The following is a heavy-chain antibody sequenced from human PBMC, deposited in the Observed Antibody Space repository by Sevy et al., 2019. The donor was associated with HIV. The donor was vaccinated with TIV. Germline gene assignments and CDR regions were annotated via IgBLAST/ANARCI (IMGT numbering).Heavy chain of an antibody. Sequence: GGSLRLSCAASGFTFSSYWMSWVRQAPGKGLEWVANIKQDGSEKYYVDSVKGRITISRDNAKNSLYLQMNSLRAEDTAVYYCARAMGYYYYYGMDVWGQGTTVTVSS. CDR3: ARAMGYYYYYGMDV. CDR1: GFTFSSYW. J-gene: IGHJ6*02. CDR2: IKQDGSEK. D-gene: IGHD2-8*01. V-gene: IGHV3-7*01.